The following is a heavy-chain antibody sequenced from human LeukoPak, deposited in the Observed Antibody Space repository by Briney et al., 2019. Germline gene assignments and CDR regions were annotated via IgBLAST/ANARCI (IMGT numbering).Heavy chain of an antibody. CDR2: IIPVFGTA. V-gene: IGHV1-69*13. D-gene: IGHD3-3*01. Sequence: SVKVSCKASGGTFSSYAISWVRQAPGQGLEWMGGIIPVFGTANYAQKFQGRVTITADESTSTAYMELSSLRSEDTAVYYCARDSRLLRFLELRYYYGMDVWGQGTTVTVSS. J-gene: IGHJ6*02. CDR3: ARDSRLLRFLELRYYYGMDV. CDR1: GGTFSSYA.